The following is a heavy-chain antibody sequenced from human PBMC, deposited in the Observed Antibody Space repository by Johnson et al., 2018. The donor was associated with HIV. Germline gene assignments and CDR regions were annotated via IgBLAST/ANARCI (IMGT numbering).Heavy chain of an antibody. J-gene: IGHJ3*02. CDR3: AKDQEWLELNWGSQDI. CDR1: GFTFDDYT. CDR2: ISWDGGST. V-gene: IGHV3-43*01. Sequence: EVQLVESGGVVVQPGGSLRLSCAASGFTFDDYTMHWVRQAPGKGLEWVSLISWDGGSTYYADSVKGRFTISRDNSKNSLYLQMNSLRTEDTALYYCAKDQEWLELNWGSQDIWGQGTMVTVSS. D-gene: IGHD7-27*01.